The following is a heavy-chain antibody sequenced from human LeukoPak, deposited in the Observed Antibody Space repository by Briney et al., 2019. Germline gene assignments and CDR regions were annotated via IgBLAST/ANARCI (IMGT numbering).Heavy chain of an antibody. CDR2: IYSGGST. J-gene: IGHJ4*02. V-gene: IGHV3-66*01. Sequence: GGSLRLSCAASGFTVSSNYMSWVRQAPGKGLEWVSVIYSGGSTYYADSVKGRFTISRDNSKNTLYLQMNSLRAEDTAVYYCARAHCSGGSCYKHYFDYWGQGILVTVSS. CDR3: ARAHCSGGSCYKHYFDY. CDR1: GFTVSSNY. D-gene: IGHD2-15*01.